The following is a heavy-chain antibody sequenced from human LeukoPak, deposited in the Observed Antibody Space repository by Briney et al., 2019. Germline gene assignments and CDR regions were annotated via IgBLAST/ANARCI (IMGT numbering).Heavy chain of an antibody. J-gene: IGHJ4*02. CDR2: ISGRGGST. CDR3: AKGSTMIVVVPFDY. Sequence: PGGSLRLSCAASGFISSSDAMSWVRHAAGKGLEWVSAISGRGGSTEYASSVKDRFTITGDNSKNTLYLQMHSLRAEDTAVYYCAKGSTMIVVVPFDYWGQGTLVTVSS. D-gene: IGHD3-22*01. V-gene: IGHV3-23*01. CDR1: GFISSSDA.